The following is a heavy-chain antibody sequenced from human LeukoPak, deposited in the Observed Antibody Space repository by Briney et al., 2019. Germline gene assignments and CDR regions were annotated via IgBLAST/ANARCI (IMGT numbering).Heavy chain of an antibody. CDR2: IFPSGGEI. J-gene: IGHJ4*02. CDR3: ATYRQVLLPFES. V-gene: IGHV3-23*01. CDR1: GFTFSTFA. D-gene: IGHD2-8*02. Sequence: GGSLRLSCAASGFTFSTFAMIWVRQPPGKGLEWVSSIFPSGGEIHYADSVRGRFTISRDNSKSTLSLQMNSLRAEDTAIYYCATYRQVLLPFESWGQGTLVTVSS.